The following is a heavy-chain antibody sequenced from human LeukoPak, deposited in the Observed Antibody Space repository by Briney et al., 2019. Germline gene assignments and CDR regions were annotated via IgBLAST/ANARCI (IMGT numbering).Heavy chain of an antibody. D-gene: IGHD5-18*01. CDR3: AKDKLSYGQARGSYGMDV. V-gene: IGHV3-30*18. J-gene: IGHJ6*02. CDR1: GFTFSSYG. CDR2: ISYDGSNK. Sequence: GRSLRLSCAASGFTFSSYGMHWVRQAPGKGLEWVAVISYDGSNKYYADSVKGRFTISRDNSKNTLYLQMNSLRAEDTAVYYCAKDKLSYGQARGSYGMDVWGQGTTVTVSS.